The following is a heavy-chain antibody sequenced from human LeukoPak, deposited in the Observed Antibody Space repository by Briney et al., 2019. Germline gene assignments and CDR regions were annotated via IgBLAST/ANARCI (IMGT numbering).Heavy chain of an antibody. V-gene: IGHV4-59*08. Sequence: PSDTLSLTCTVSGGSVSSDSWNWIRQPPGKGLEWIGYIYNTGSSNHNPSLKNRVTISFDKSKSQLSLNLSSVTAADTAIYYCARHGKMNLVRGAFWYFDLWGRGTLVTVSS. CDR3: ARHGKMNLVRGAFWYFDL. CDR1: GGSVSSDS. J-gene: IGHJ2*01. CDR2: IYNTGSS. D-gene: IGHD3-10*01.